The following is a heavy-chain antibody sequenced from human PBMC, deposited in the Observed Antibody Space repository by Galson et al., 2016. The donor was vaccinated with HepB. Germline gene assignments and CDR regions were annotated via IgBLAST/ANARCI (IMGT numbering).Heavy chain of an antibody. CDR3: ARGRLRWGIIAAATPKVHAFDI. CDR1: GASVSSGSYS. Sequence: ETLSLTCTVSGASVSSGSYSWSWIRQPPGKGLEWIGYIYYSVGTNYNPSLKSRVTISVDTSKNQFSLKLSSVTAADTAVYYCARGRLRWGIIAAATPKVHAFDIWGQGTMVTVSS. D-gene: IGHD2-15*01. V-gene: IGHV4-61*01. CDR2: IYYSVGT. J-gene: IGHJ3*02.